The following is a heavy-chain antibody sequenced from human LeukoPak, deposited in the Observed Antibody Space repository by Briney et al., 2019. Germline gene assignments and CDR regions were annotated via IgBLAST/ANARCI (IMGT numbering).Heavy chain of an antibody. V-gene: IGHV1-18*01. CDR1: GYTFTSYG. D-gene: IGHD3-10*01. J-gene: IGHJ3*02. CDR2: ISAYNGNT. Sequence: VASVKVSCKASGYTFTSYGISWVRQAPGQGLEWMGWISAYNGNTNYAQTLQGRVTMTTDTSTSTAYMELRSLRPDDTAVYYCARDFHMVRGVISWANDAFDIWGQGTMVTVSS. CDR3: ARDFHMVRGVISWANDAFDI.